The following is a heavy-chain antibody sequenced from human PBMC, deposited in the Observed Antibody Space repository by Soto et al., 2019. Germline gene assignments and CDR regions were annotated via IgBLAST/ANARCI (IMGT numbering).Heavy chain of an antibody. D-gene: IGHD2-15*01. CDR1: GFTFSSYA. V-gene: IGHV3-30-3*01. Sequence: GGSLRLSCAASGFTFSSYAMHWVRQAPGKVLERVAVISYDGSNKYYADSVKGRFTISRDNSKNTLYLQMNSLRAEDTAVYYCARVGWSRFCSGGSCPYYYYYYGMDVWGQGTTVTAS. CDR2: ISYDGSNK. J-gene: IGHJ6*02. CDR3: ARVGWSRFCSGGSCPYYYYYYGMDV.